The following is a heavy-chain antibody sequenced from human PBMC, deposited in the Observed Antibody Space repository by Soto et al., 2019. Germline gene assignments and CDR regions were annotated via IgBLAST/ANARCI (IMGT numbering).Heavy chain of an antibody. D-gene: IGHD3-3*01. V-gene: IGHV3-23*01. CDR1: GFTFDSYA. CDR3: ATDTVGGESVWSGYYSDGLDV. CDR2: ISGSADGT. J-gene: IGHJ3*01. Sequence: EVKLLESGGGLAQPGGSLRLSCVGSGFTFDSYAISWVRQAPGERLQWIAAISGSADGTDYAHSVRGRFTISRDNAKKTVHLQMDSLRVEDTAVYLCATDTVGGESVWSGYYSDGLDVWGQGTLVTVS.